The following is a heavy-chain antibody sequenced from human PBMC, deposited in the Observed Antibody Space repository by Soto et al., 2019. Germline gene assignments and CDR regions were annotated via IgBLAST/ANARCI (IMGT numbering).Heavy chain of an antibody. V-gene: IGHV1-8*01. CDR3: ARGRASGSYYLLDY. CDR1: GDTFTTYD. D-gene: IGHD3-10*01. CDR2: INPNSGNI. Sequence: GASVKVSCKASGDTFTTYDINWVGQATGHGLEWMGWINPNSGNIGYAQRFQGRVTMTRDTAIRTAYMEVSSLRSDDTAVYYCARGRASGSYYLLDYWGQGTLVTVSS. J-gene: IGHJ4*02.